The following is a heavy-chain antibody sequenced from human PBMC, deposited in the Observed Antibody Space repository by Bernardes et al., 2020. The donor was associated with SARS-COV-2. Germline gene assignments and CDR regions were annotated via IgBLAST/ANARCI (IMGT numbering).Heavy chain of an antibody. CDR2: IYYSGST. CDR3: ARDGDIVVVPAASLFDP. V-gene: IGHV4-39*07. Sequence: SETLSLTCTVSGCSISSSSYYWGWIRQPPGKGLEWIGSIYYSGSTYYNPSLKSRVTISVDTSKNQFSLKLSSVTAADTAVYYCARDGDIVVVPAASLFDPWGQGTLVTVSS. J-gene: IGHJ5*02. CDR1: GCSISSSSYY. D-gene: IGHD2-2*01.